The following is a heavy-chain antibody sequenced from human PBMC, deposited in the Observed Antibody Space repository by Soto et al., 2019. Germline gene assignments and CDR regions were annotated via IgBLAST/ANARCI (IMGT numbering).Heavy chain of an antibody. CDR1: GCTFTGYY. V-gene: IGHV1-2*04. Sequence: ASVTVSCKASGCTFTGYYMHWVRQAPGQGLEWMGWINPNSGGTNYAQKFQGWVTMTRDTSISTAYMELSRLRSDDTAVYYCARDSGAGENWFDPWGQGTLVTVSS. D-gene: IGHD6-19*01. J-gene: IGHJ5*02. CDR3: ARDSGAGENWFDP. CDR2: INPNSGGT.